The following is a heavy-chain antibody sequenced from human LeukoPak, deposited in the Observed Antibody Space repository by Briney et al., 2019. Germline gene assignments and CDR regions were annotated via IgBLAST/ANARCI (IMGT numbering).Heavy chain of an antibody. Sequence: SETLSLTCTVSGGSISSSSYYWGWIRQPPGKGLEWIGSIYYSGSTYYNPSLKSRVTISVDTSKNQFSLKLSSVTAADTAVYYCARGGYSSGWLNEFDYWGQGTLVTVSS. CDR1: GGSISSSSYY. CDR2: IYYSGST. J-gene: IGHJ4*02. CDR3: ARGGYSSGWLNEFDY. V-gene: IGHV4-39*01. D-gene: IGHD6-19*01.